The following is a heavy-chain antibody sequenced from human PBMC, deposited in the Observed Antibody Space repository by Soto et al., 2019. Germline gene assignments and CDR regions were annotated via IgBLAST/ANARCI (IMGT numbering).Heavy chain of an antibody. J-gene: IGHJ4*02. V-gene: IGHV1-3*01. CDR3: ARDGVAAGNINFDY. D-gene: IGHD6-19*01. CDR1: GYMFTKSS. Sequence: ASVNVSCKASGYMFTKSSIHWVRQAPGQRLEWMGWISGGNGNTKYSPKLQDRVTITRDTSASTAYMELSSLRSEDTALYYCARDGVAAGNINFDYWGQGTLVTVSS. CDR2: ISGGNGNT.